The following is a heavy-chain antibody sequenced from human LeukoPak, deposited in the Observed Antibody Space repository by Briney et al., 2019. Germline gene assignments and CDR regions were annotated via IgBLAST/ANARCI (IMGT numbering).Heavy chain of an antibody. CDR2: IYYSGST. CDR3: ARGISVWDFSNRRWFDP. J-gene: IGHJ5*02. V-gene: IGHV4-30-4*08. CDR1: GGSISSGDYY. D-gene: IGHD4-11*01. Sequence: PSQTLSLTCTVSGGSISSGDYYWSWIRQPPGKGLEWIGYIYYSGSTYYNPSLKSRVTISVDTSKNQFSLKPSSVTAADTAVYYCARGISVWDFSNRRWFDPWGQGTLVTVSS.